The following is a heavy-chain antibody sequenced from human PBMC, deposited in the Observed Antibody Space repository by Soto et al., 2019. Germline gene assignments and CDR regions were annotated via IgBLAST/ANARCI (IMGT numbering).Heavy chain of an antibody. Sequence: QVQLQESGPGLVKPSQTLSLTCTVSGGSISSGGYYWSWIRQHPGKGLEWIGYIYYSGSTYYNPSLKSRGTISVDTSKNQLSLKLSSVTAADTAVYYCARACGGDCHQGMDVWGQGTTVTVSS. CDR1: GGSISSGGYY. J-gene: IGHJ6*02. V-gene: IGHV4-31*03. D-gene: IGHD2-21*02. CDR3: ARACGGDCHQGMDV. CDR2: IYYSGST.